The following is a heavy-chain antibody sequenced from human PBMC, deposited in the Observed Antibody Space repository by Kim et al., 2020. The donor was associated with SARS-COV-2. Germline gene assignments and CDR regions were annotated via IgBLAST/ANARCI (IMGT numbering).Heavy chain of an antibody. J-gene: IGHJ4*02. Sequence: DGSSKYYADSLKGRFTVSRDNSKDTLYLQLNTLKFEDTAVYYCASIGADYWGQGTLVTVSS. D-gene: IGHD5-12*01. V-gene: IGHV3-30*01. CDR3: ASIGADY. CDR2: DGSSK.